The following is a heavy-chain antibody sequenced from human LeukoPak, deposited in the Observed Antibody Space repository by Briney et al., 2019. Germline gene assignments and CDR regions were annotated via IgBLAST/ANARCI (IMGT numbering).Heavy chain of an antibody. Sequence: PGGSLRLSCAASGFTFSSYAMSWVRQAPGKGLEWVSAISGSGGSTYYADSVKGRFTISRDNSKNTLYLQMNSLRAEDTAVYYCAKDYLGWGETSSYAFDIWGQGTMVTVSS. J-gene: IGHJ3*02. CDR3: AKDYLGWGETSSYAFDI. CDR1: GFTFSSYA. D-gene: IGHD2-2*01. CDR2: ISGSGGST. V-gene: IGHV3-23*01.